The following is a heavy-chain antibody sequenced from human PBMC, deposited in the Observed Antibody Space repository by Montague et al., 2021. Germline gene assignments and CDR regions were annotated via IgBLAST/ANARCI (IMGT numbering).Heavy chain of an antibody. CDR2: MFYGGAT. CDR3: AKRDYFVSGTSYKGFDP. J-gene: IGHJ5*02. Sequence: SETLSLTCTVSSGSIFHAHWSWVRQPPGKGLEWLGSMFYGGATSNSPSLKSRVTMSIDTSTNQFSLKLSFVTAADTVVYYCAKRDYFVSGTSYKGFDPWGQGILVTVSS. D-gene: IGHD3-10*01. CDR1: SGSIFHAH. V-gene: IGHV4-59*08.